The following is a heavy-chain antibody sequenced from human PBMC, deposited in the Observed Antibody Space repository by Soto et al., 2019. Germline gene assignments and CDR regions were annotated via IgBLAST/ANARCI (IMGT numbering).Heavy chain of an antibody. J-gene: IGHJ6*02. CDR2: ISAYNGNI. CDR3: ARDGALGEHYCYDGRDV. Sequence: QVQLVQSGAEVKKPGASVKVSCKASGYTFTSYGISWVRQAPGQGLEWMGWISAYNGNINYAQKLQGRVTMTTGTSTSTAYMELRSLRSDDTAVYYCARDGALGEHYCYDGRDVWGQWTTVTVSS. CDR1: GYTFTSYG. V-gene: IGHV1-18*01. D-gene: IGHD3-16*01.